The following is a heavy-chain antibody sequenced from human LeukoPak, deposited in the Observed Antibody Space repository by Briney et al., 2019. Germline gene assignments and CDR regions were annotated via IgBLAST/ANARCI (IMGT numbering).Heavy chain of an antibody. D-gene: IGHD3-3*01. CDR2: ISSNGGST. J-gene: IGHJ6*02. V-gene: IGHV3-64*02. CDR1: GFTFSSYA. CDR3: ARGLRAYYYYGMDV. Sequence: GGSLRLSCAASGFTFSSYAMHWVRQAPGEGLEYVSAISSNGGSTYYADSVKGRFTISRDNSKNTLFLQMGSLRVEDMAVYYCARGLRAYYYYGMDVWGQGTTVTVSS.